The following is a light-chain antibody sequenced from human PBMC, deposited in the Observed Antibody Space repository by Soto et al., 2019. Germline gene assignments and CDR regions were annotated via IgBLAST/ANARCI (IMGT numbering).Light chain of an antibody. V-gene: IGKV3-15*01. Sequence: EIVMTQSPATLSVSPGERATLSCRASQSVSSTLAWYQQKPGQAPRLLIYGASTRATDIPARFSGSGSGTEFTLTIRSLQSGDFAVYYCQQYYNWPRTFGQGTKVEIK. CDR1: QSVSST. CDR2: GAS. J-gene: IGKJ1*01. CDR3: QQYYNWPRT.